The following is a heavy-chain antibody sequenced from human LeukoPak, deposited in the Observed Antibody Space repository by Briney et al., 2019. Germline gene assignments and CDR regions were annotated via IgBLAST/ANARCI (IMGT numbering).Heavy chain of an antibody. J-gene: IGHJ3*02. CDR3: ARDDVALDIVVVPTGAFDI. Sequence: KSGGPQRLSCAASGLPFSSYSMNWLRDATGEGLEWASSISSSRSYIHHADSVKGRFTISRDNAKNSLYLQMNSLRAEDTAVYYCARDDVALDIVVVPTGAFDIWGQGTMVTVSS. CDR1: GLPFSSYS. CDR2: ISSSRSYI. V-gene: IGHV3-21*01. D-gene: IGHD2-2*01.